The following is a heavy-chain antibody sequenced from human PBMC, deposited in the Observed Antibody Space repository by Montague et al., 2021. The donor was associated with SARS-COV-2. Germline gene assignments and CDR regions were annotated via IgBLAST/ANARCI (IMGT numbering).Heavy chain of an antibody. D-gene: IGHD2-15*01. CDR1: GGSINNYF. Sequence: SETLSLTCSVSGGSINNYFWGWIRQSPGRGLEWVGHMPSTGSTAXXPSXXSRVIISVDTSKTQIALKLSSVSAADTALYYCARAVVGAKTATIESWGQGTLVTVSS. CDR2: MPSTGST. J-gene: IGHJ4*02. V-gene: IGHV4-59*01. CDR3: ARAVVGAKTATIES.